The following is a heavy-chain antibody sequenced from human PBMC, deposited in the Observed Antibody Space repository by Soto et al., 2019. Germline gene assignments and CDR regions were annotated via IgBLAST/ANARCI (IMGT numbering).Heavy chain of an antibody. J-gene: IGHJ6*02. CDR2: IAYDGSNK. CDR3: AKGDIVVVPAAKNYYYYGMDV. Sequence: GGSLGLACAASGFSLIIYCMHWVRQAPGKGLEWVAVIAYDGSNKYYADSVKGRFTISRDNSKNTLYLQMNSLRAEDTAVYYCAKGDIVVVPAAKNYYYYGMDVWGQGTTVTVSS. D-gene: IGHD2-2*01. V-gene: IGHV3-30*18. CDR1: GFSLIIYC.